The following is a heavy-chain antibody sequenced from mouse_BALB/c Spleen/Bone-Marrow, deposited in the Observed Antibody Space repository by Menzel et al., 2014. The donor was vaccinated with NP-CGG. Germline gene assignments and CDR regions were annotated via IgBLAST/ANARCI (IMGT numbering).Heavy chain of an antibody. J-gene: IGHJ2*01. Sequence: VQLQQSGAELVSPGTSVKISCKASGYTFTNYWLSWVKQRPGHGLVWIGDIYPGGGYTNFNERFKGKATLTADTSSSTAYMQLSSLTSEDSAVYFCAREEYGNYDRFIDYWGQGTTLTVSS. CDR2: IYPGGGYT. CDR3: AREEYGNYDRFIDY. D-gene: IGHD2-10*02. CDR1: GYTFTNYW. V-gene: IGHV1-63*02.